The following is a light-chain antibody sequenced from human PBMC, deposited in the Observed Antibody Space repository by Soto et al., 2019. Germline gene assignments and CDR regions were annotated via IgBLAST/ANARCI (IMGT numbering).Light chain of an antibody. CDR3: QQRDWPCT. Sequence: EVVLTQSPATLSLSPGERATLSCRASQSVGNCLAWYQQKPGQAPRLLIYDASNRATGIPSRFSGSGSGTDFTLTISSLEPEDFAFYYCQQRDWPCTFGLGTKVEIK. CDR1: QSVGNC. J-gene: IGKJ1*01. CDR2: DAS. V-gene: IGKV3-11*01.